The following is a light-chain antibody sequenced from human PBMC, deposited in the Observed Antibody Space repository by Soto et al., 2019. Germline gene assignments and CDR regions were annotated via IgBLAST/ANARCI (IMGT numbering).Light chain of an antibody. CDR3: QSYDSSLSGFWV. CDR1: SSNIGAGYD. V-gene: IGLV1-40*01. Sequence: QSVLTQPPSVSGAPGQRVTISCTGSSSNIGAGYDIHWYQHLPITAPKLLIYDNTNRPSGFPDRFSGSKSGTSAPLAITGLQDEDEADYYCQSYDSSLSGFWVFGGGTKLTVL. CDR2: DNT. J-gene: IGLJ3*02.